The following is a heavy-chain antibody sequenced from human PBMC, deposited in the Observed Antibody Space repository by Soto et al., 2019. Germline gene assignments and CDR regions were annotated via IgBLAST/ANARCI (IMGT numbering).Heavy chain of an antibody. D-gene: IGHD2-2*01. J-gene: IGHJ5*02. CDR1: GFTFSNAW. CDR3: TTDIVVVPAAIGWFGP. V-gene: IGHV3-15*01. Sequence: GGSLRLSCAASGFTFSNAWMSWVRQAPGKGLEWVGRIKSKTDGGTTDYAAPVKGRFTISRDDSKNTLYLQMNSLKTEDTAVYYCTTDIVVVPAAIGWFGPWGQGTLVTVSS. CDR2: IKSKTDGGTT.